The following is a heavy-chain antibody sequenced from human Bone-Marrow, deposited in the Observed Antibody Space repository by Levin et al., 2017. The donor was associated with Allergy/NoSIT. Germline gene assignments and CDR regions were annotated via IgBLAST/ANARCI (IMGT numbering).Heavy chain of an antibody. V-gene: IGHV4-59*01. CDR3: TRGLGPTPAY. CDR2: IYQIGST. J-gene: IGHJ4*02. Sequence: KSSETLSLTCSVSGSSMSSYRWSWVRQTAVNGLEWIGFIYQIGSTNYNPSLESRVSMSIDTSKSQFSLSLSSVTAEDTAVYYCTRGLGPTPAYWSQGIQVTVSS. D-gene: IGHD3-16*01. CDR1: GSSMSSYR.